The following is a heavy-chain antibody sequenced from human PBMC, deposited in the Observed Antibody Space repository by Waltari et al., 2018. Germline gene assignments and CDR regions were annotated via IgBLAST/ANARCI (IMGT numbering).Heavy chain of an antibody. Sequence: EVQLVESGGGLVQPGGSLRLSCAASGFTFSSYWMSWVRQAPGKGLEWVANIKQDGSEKYYVDSVKGRFTISRDNAKNSLYLQMNSLRAEDTAVYYCARVSSNYCSSTSCGPNWFDPWGQGTLDTVSS. CDR3: ARVSSNYCSSTSCGPNWFDP. CDR2: IKQDGSEK. CDR1: GFTFSSYW. V-gene: IGHV3-7*01. J-gene: IGHJ5*02. D-gene: IGHD2-2*01.